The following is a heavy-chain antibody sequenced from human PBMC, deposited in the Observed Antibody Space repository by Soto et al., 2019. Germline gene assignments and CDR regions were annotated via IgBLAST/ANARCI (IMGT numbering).Heavy chain of an antibody. CDR1: GGSISSGGYY. Sequence: SETLSLTCTVSGGSISSGGYYWSWIRQHPGKGLEWIGYIYYSGSTYYNPSLKSRVTISVDTSKNQFSLKLSSVTAADTAVYYCARDERGIAAAGGFDPWGQGTLVTVSS. J-gene: IGHJ5*02. V-gene: IGHV4-31*03. CDR2: IYYSGST. CDR3: ARDERGIAAAGGFDP. D-gene: IGHD6-13*01.